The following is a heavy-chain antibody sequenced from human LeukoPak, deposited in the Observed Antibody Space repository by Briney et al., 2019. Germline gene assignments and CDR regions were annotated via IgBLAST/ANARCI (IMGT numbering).Heavy chain of an antibody. Sequence: PSETLSLTCTVSGGSISSSSYYWGWIRQPPGKGLEWIGSIYYSGSTYYNPSLKSRVTISVDTSKNQFSLKLSSVTAADTAVYYCARGRYYDFWSGYYGAQSLDYWGQGTLVTVSS. J-gene: IGHJ4*02. D-gene: IGHD3-3*01. V-gene: IGHV4-39*07. CDR2: IYYSGST. CDR1: GGSISSSSYY. CDR3: ARGRYYDFWSGYYGAQSLDY.